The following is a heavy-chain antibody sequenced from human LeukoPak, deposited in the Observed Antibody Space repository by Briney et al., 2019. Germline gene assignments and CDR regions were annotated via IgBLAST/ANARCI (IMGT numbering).Heavy chain of an antibody. Sequence: SVKVSCKASGGTFSSYVISWVRQAPGQGLEWMGRIIPAFRTTVFAQRFQGRVTMTTDESTSAAYLDLSSLTFDDTAVYYCARSGSKSWGYLESWGQGTLVTVSS. CDR1: GGTFSSYV. CDR2: IIPAFRTT. V-gene: IGHV1-69*05. CDR3: ARSGSKSWGYLES. J-gene: IGHJ4*02. D-gene: IGHD1-26*01.